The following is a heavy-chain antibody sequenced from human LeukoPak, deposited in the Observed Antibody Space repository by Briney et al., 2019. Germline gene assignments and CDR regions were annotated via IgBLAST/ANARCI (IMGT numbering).Heavy chain of an antibody. J-gene: IGHJ3*02. CDR2: ISTSGSAI. CDR3: ATDGIGTYGQGSFDI. CDR1: GFTFSTYE. V-gene: IGHV3-48*03. Sequence: GGSLRLSCAASGFTFSTYEMNWVRQAPGKGLEWVSFISTSGSAIYYADSVKGRFTISRDNAKNSLSLQMNSLRAEDTAVYYCATDGIGTYGQGSFDIWGQGTMVTVSS. D-gene: IGHD1-26*01.